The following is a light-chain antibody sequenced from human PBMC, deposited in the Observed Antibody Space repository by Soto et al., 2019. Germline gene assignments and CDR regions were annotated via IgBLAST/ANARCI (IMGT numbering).Light chain of an antibody. CDR2: EVS. Sequence: QSALTQPASVSGSPGQSITISCTGTNSDVGGYNYVSWYQQNPGKAPKLMIYEVSNRPSAVSNRFSGSKSGTSATLGITGLQAGDEGDYYCATWDSRLRALLFGGGTKLTVL. J-gene: IGLJ2*01. CDR1: NSDVGGYNY. V-gene: IGLV2-14*01. CDR3: ATWDSRLRALL.